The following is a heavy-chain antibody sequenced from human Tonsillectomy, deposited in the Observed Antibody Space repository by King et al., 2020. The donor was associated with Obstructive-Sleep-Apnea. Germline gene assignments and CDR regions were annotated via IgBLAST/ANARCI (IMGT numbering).Heavy chain of an antibody. J-gene: IGHJ6*02. D-gene: IGHD6-13*01. V-gene: IGHV5-51*01. CDR2: IYPGDSDT. CDR3: ARPVSSSWEGMDV. CDR1: VYSFTSYW. Sequence: QLVQSGAEVKKPGECLKISCKGSVYSFTSYWIGWVRQMPGKGLEWMGIIYPGDSDTRYSPSFQGQVTISADKSISTAYRQGSSLKASDTAIYYCARPVSSSWEGMDVWGQGTTVTVSS.